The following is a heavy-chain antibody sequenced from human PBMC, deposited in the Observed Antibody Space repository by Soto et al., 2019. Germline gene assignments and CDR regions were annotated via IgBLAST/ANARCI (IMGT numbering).Heavy chain of an antibody. CDR3: VRDRPNSNLDF. V-gene: IGHV1-18*01. J-gene: IGHJ4*02. CDR2: INTGTGNT. CDR1: GYTVLVYG. Sequence: QVHLVQPGAEVKKPGASVKASCTQSGYTVLVYGFSWLQQAPGQGLEWMGYINTGTGNTFYAQRLQGRVTMTTHTSTNTAYMELRRLSSDVTAVYFCVRDRPNSNLDFWGQGTPITISS. D-gene: IGHD2-8*01.